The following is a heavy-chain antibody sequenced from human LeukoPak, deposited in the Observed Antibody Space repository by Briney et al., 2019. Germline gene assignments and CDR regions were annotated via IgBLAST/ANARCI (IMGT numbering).Heavy chain of an antibody. J-gene: IGHJ4*02. Sequence: PGGSLRLSCAASGFTFSSYWMTWVRQAPGKGLEWVANINKDGSVQNYVDSVKGRFTISRDNSKNTIYLQMNRLRAEDTAVYYCARDPAPSLRFLEWSPREVVGYFDYWGQGTLVTVSS. CDR3: ARDPAPSLRFLEWSPREVVGYFDY. CDR1: GFTFSSYW. CDR2: INKDGSVQ. D-gene: IGHD3-3*01. V-gene: IGHV3-7*01.